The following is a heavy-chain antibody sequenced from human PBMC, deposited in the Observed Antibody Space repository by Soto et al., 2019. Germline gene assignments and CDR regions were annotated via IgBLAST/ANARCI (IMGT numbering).Heavy chain of an antibody. V-gene: IGHV4-59*12. J-gene: IGHJ4*02. CDR1: GGSISSYY. CDR3: ARSSTTITTLDY. Sequence: SETLSLTCTVSGGSISSYYWSWIRQPPGKGLEWIGYIYYSGSTDYNPSLKSRVTISVDTSKNQFSLKLSSVTAADTAVYFCARSSTTITTLDYWGQATLVTVSS. D-gene: IGHD3-10*01. CDR2: IYYSGST.